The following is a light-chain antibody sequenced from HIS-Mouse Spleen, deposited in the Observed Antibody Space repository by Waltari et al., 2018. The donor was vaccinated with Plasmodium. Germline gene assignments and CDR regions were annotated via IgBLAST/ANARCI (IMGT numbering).Light chain of an antibody. J-gene: IGLJ2*01. CDR3: NSRDSSGNHVV. Sequence: SSELTQDPAVSVALGQTVRITCQGDSLRRSFASWYQQKPGQAPVLVIYGKNNRPSGISDRFSGSSSGNTASLTITGAQAEDEADYYCNSRDSSGNHVVFGGGTKLTVL. CDR1: SLRRSF. V-gene: IGLV3-19*01. CDR2: GKN.